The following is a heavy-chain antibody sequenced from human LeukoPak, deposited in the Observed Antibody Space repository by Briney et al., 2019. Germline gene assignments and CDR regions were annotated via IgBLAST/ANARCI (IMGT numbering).Heavy chain of an antibody. Sequence: GGSLRLSCAASGFTFSSYAMSWVRQAPGKGLEWVSAISGSGGSTYYADSVKGRFTISRDNSKNTLYLQTNSLRAEDTAVYYCAKRTGYYGDFDYWGQGTLVTVSS. CDR1: GFTFSSYA. D-gene: IGHD3/OR15-3a*01. J-gene: IGHJ4*02. CDR2: ISGSGGST. CDR3: AKRTGYYGDFDY. V-gene: IGHV3-23*01.